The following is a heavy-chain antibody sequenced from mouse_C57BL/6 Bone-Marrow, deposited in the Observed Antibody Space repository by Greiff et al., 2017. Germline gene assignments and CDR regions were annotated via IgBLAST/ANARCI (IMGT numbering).Heavy chain of an antibody. J-gene: IGHJ4*01. CDR2: ISDGGSYT. V-gene: IGHV5-4*01. CDR1: GFTFSSSA. CDR3: AREASYDSDDYAMDY. D-gene: IGHD2-12*01. Sequence: EVQRVESGGGLVKPGGSLKLSCAASGFTFSSSAMSWVRQTPEKRLEWVATISDGGSYTYYPDNVKGRFTISRDNAKNNLYLQMSHLKSEDTAMYYGAREASYDSDDYAMDYWGQGTSVTVSS.